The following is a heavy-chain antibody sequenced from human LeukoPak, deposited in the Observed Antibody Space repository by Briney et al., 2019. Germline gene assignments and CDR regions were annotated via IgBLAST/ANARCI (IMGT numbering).Heavy chain of an antibody. J-gene: IGHJ4*02. CDR3: ASNYGDYEGGFDY. V-gene: IGHV1-8*01. Sequence: ASVKVSCKASGYTFTSYDINWVRQATGQGLQWMGWMNPNSGNTGYAQKFQGRVTMTRNTSISTAYMELSSLRSEDTAVYYCASNYGDYEGGFDYWGQGTLVTVSS. CDR1: GYTFTSYD. CDR2: MNPNSGNT. D-gene: IGHD4-17*01.